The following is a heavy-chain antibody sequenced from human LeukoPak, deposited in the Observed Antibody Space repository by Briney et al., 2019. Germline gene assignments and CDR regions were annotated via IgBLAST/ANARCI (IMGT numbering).Heavy chain of an antibody. Sequence: GGSLRLSCAASGFTVSNKYMTWVRQAPGKGLEWVSLIYSGGRTYYADSVKGRCTISRDNSKNTLYLQMNSLRVEDTAVYYCARGLFLSGYLDAFDIWGQGTVVTVSS. J-gene: IGHJ3*02. D-gene: IGHD3-22*01. CDR2: IYSGGRT. CDR3: ARGLFLSGYLDAFDI. V-gene: IGHV3-53*01. CDR1: GFTVSNKY.